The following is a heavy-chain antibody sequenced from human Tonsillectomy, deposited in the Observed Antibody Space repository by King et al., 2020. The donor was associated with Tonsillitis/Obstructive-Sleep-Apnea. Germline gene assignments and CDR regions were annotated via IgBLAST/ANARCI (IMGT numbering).Heavy chain of an antibody. CDR3: SSAYYDILTGYLDDAFDI. J-gene: IGHJ3*02. CDR2: FYYSGST. CDR1: GGSISSYY. Sequence: VQLQESGPGLVKPSETLSLTCTVSGGSISSYYWSWIRQPPGKGLEWIGYFYYSGSTNYNPSLKGRVTISVDTSKNQFSLQLSSVTAADTAVYYCSSAYYDILTGYLDDAFDIWGQGTMVTVSS. D-gene: IGHD3-9*01. V-gene: IGHV4-59*08.